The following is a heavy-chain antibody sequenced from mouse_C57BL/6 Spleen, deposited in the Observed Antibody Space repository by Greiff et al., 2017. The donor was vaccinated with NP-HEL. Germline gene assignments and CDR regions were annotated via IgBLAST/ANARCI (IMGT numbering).Heavy chain of an antibody. V-gene: IGHV2-2*01. J-gene: IGHJ4*01. CDR1: GFSLTSYG. Sequence: VQLQQSGPGLVQPSQSLSITCTVSGFSLTSYGVHWVRQSPGKGLEWLGVIWSGGSTDYNAAFISRLSISKDNSKSQVFFKMNSLQADDTAIYYCARNKDYSNYGNAMDYWGQGTSVTVSS. CDR3: ARNKDYSNYGNAMDY. CDR2: IWSGGST. D-gene: IGHD2-5*01.